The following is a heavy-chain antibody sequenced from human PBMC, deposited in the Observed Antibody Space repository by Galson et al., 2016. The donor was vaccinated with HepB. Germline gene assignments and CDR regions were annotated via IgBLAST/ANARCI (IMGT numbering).Heavy chain of an antibody. D-gene: IGHD6-19*01. CDR2: TYYRSKWYN. Sequence: ISGDSVSSTSAAWNWVRQSPSRGLEWLGRTYYRSKWYNDYAASLRSRITINPDTSRNQFSLQLNSVTPEDTAVYYCLSGWYFDTWGQGTQVTVSS. V-gene: IGHV6-1*01. CDR1: GDSVSSTSAA. CDR3: LSGWYFDT. J-gene: IGHJ4*02.